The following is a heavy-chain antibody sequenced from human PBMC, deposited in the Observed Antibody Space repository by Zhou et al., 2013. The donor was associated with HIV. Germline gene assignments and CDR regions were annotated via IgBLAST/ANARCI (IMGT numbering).Heavy chain of an antibody. CDR2: ISAHKGNT. D-gene: IGHD4-4*01. V-gene: IGHV1-18*01. Sequence: QVHLVQSGPEVKKPGASVKVSCRASGYNLTTYGVNWVRQAPGHGLEWMGWISAHKGNTNYAQNFQGRVTMTTDASATTAYMDLRSLTSDDTAVYYCARVVMTTVTTRSVSQSSYYYYMDVWGKGTTVTVSS. CDR3: ARVVMTTVTTRSVSQSSYYYYMDV. J-gene: IGHJ6*03. CDR1: GYNLTTYG.